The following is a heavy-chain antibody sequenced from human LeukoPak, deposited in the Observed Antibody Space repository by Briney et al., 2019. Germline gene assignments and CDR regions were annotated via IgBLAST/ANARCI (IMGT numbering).Heavy chain of an antibody. D-gene: IGHD3-10*01. CDR3: ARVGGAMVRGVIITNFDY. CDR2: INPNSGGT. CDR1: GYTFTGYY. V-gene: IGHV1-2*02. J-gene: IGHJ4*02. Sequence: RASVKVSCKASGYTFTGYYMHWVRQAPGQGLEWMGWINPNSGGTNYAQKFQGRVTMTRDTSISTAYMELSRLRSDDTAVYYCARVGGAMVRGVIITNFDYWGQGTLVTVSS.